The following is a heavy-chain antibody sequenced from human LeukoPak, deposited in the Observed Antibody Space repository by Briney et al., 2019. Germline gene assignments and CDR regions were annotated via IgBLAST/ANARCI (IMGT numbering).Heavy chain of an antibody. Sequence: SETLSLTCTVSGGSISSSSYYWGWIRQPPGKGLEWIGSIYYSGSTYYNPSLKSRVTISVDKSKNQFSLKLSSVTAADTAVYYCARDLDPTYSSGWHFFDYWGQGTLVTVSS. CDR2: IYYSGST. D-gene: IGHD6-19*01. J-gene: IGHJ4*02. CDR1: GGSISSSSYY. V-gene: IGHV4-39*07. CDR3: ARDLDPTYSSGWHFFDY.